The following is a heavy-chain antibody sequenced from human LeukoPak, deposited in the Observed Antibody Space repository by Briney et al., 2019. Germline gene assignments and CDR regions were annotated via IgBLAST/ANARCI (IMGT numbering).Heavy chain of an antibody. CDR2: ISYDGSNK. CDR1: GFTFSRYG. Sequence: GGSLRLSCAASGFTFSRYGMHWVRQAPGKGLEWGAVISYDGSNKYYADSVKGRFTISRDNSKNTLYLQMNSLRAEDTAVYYCAKGTPGVLRYFDWSEGSFDYWGQGTLVTVSS. D-gene: IGHD3-9*01. J-gene: IGHJ4*02. CDR3: AKGTPGVLRYFDWSEGSFDY. V-gene: IGHV3-30*18.